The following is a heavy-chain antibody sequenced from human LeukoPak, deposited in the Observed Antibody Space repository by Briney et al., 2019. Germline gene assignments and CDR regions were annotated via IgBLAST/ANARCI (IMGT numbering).Heavy chain of an antibody. D-gene: IGHD6-19*01. CDR3: ASTSLSSGSLTYYYHYMDV. Sequence: ASVKVSCKASGYTFTGYYMHWVRQAPGQGLEWMGWINPNSGGTNYAQKFQGRVTMTRDTSISTAYMDLSRLRSDDKAVYYCASTSLSSGSLTYYYHYMDVWGKGTTVTVSS. J-gene: IGHJ6*03. CDR1: GYTFTGYY. CDR2: INPNSGGT. V-gene: IGHV1-2*02.